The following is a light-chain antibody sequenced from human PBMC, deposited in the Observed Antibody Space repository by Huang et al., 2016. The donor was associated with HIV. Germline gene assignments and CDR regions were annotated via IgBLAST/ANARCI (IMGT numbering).Light chain of an antibody. J-gene: IGKJ3*01. CDR2: GAS. V-gene: IGKV3-20*01. Sequence: EIVLTQSPGTLSLSPGERATLSCRASQSVSSSSLAWYQQKPGQTPRLLIYGASSRATCIPDRFSGSGSGTDFTLTISRLEPEDFAVYYCQQYDSSPFTFGPGTKVDIK. CDR1: QSVSSSS. CDR3: QQYDSSPFT.